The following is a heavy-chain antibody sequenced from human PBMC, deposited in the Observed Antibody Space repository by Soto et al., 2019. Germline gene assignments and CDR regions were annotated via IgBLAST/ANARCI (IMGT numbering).Heavy chain of an antibody. V-gene: IGHV3-7*03. CDR3: ARTGWPQSPYYFHC. D-gene: IGHD3-16*01. J-gene: IGHJ4*02. CDR1: GFRFSLFW. CDR2: INEDGSEK. Sequence: LRLSCAASGFRFSLFWMSWVRQTPGKGLEWVANINEDGSEKFFADSVKGRFTISRDNAKNSLSLQMNSLTADDTAVYYCARTGWPQSPYYFHCWGQATLVTLSS.